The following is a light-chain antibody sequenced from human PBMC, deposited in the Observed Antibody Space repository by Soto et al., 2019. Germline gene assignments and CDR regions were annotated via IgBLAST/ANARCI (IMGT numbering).Light chain of an antibody. Sequence: EIVLAQSPATLSLSPGDRATLSCGASQSVSRSYLAWYQQKPGLAPRLIIYDASTRATGIPDRFSGSGSGTDFTLTISRLEPEDFAVYYCLQDSNYPRTFGQGTKLEIK. CDR2: DAS. V-gene: IGKV3D-20*01. J-gene: IGKJ2*01. CDR1: QSVSRSY. CDR3: LQDSNYPRT.